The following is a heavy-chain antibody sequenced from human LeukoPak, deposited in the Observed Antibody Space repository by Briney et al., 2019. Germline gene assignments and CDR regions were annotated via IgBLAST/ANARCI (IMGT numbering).Heavy chain of an antibody. D-gene: IGHD3-9*01. V-gene: IGHV3-21*01. CDR1: GFTFNTFN. CDR3: ARGHYDVLAASYKWTPDY. Sequence: GGSLRLSCAASGFTFNTFNMNWVRQAPGKGLEWVSSITSGGDYIYYADSVKGRFTTSRDNARDSLSLQLNSLRVEDTAVYYCARGHYDVLAASYKWTPDYWGQGTLVTVSS. CDR2: ITSGGDYI. J-gene: IGHJ4*02.